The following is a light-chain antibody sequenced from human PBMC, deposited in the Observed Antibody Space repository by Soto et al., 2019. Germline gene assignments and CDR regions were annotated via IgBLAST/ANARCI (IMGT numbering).Light chain of an antibody. CDR1: SGHSNYA. J-gene: IGLJ3*02. V-gene: IGLV4-69*01. Sequence: QPVLTQSPSASASLGASVKLTCTLSSGHSNYAIAWHQQQPEKGPRYLMKVNSDDSHSKGDGIPDRFSGSSSGAERYLAISSLQSEDEADYYCQTWGTGIRVFGGGTKLTVL. CDR3: QTWGTGIRV. CDR2: VNSDDSH.